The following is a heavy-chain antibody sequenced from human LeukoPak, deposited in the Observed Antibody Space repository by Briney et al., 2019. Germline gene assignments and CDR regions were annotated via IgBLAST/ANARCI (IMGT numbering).Heavy chain of an antibody. CDR3: AKLVVITHRRDY. CDR2: ISGSGGST. CDR1: GFTFSSYA. V-gene: IGHV3-23*01. J-gene: IGHJ4*02. D-gene: IGHD3-22*01. Sequence: PGGSLRLSCAASGFTFSSYAMSWVRQAPGKGLEWVSAISGSGGSTYYADSVKGRFTISRDNSKNTLCLQMNSLRAEDTAVYYCAKLVVITHRRDYWGQGTLVTVSS.